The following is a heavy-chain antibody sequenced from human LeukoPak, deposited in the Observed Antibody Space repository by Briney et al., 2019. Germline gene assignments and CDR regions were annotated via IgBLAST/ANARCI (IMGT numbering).Heavy chain of an antibody. V-gene: IGHV3-30*02. CDR2: IRYDGSNK. D-gene: IGHD3-9*01. CDR3: ARGYDILTNAFDY. Sequence: GGSLRLSCAASGFTFSSYGMHWVRQAPGKGLEWVAFIRYDGSNKYYADSVKGRFTISRDNAKNSLYLQMNSLRVEDTAVYYCARGYDILTNAFDYWGQGTLVTVSS. CDR1: GFTFSSYG. J-gene: IGHJ4*02.